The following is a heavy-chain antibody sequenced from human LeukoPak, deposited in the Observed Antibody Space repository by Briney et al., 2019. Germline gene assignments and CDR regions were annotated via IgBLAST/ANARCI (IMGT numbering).Heavy chain of an antibody. CDR2: ISNSGTTI. D-gene: IGHD3-10*01. J-gene: IGHJ5*02. V-gene: IGHV3-11*01. CDR3: ARALAGFSFDP. Sequence: GGSLRLSCAASGFTFSDYYMSWIRQAPGKGLEWVSYISNSGTTIYYADSVKGRFTISRENAKNSLYLQMNSLRAEDTAMYYCARALAGFSFDPWGQGTLVTVSS. CDR1: GFTFSDYY.